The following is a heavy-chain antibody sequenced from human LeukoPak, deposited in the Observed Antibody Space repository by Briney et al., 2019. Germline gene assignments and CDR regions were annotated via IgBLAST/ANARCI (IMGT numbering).Heavy chain of an antibody. CDR2: INTNTGNP. V-gene: IGHV7-4-1*02. J-gene: IGHJ5*02. CDR1: GYTFTSYA. CDR3: ARDEGPLFERWQPSRFDP. Sequence: ASVKVSCKASGYTFTSYAMNWVRQAPGQGLEWVGWINTNTGNPTYAQGFTGRFVFSLDTSVSTAYLQISSLKAEATAVDYCARDEGPLFERWQPSRFDPWGQGTLVTVSS. D-gene: IGHD2-15*01.